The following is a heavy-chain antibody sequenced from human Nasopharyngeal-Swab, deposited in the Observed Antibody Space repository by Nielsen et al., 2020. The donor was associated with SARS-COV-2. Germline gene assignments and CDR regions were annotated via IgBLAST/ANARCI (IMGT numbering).Heavy chain of an antibody. D-gene: IGHD3-10*01. V-gene: IGHV3-66*01. CDR1: GFTVSSNY. CDR2: IYTGGST. CDR3: AILEGNGSGRP. J-gene: IGHJ5*02. Sequence: GESLKISCAASGFTVSSNYMNWVRQALGKGLEWVSVIYTGGSTYYADSVKGRFTISRDNSKNTLYLQMNSLRAEDTAVYYCAILEGNGSGRPWGQGTLVTVSS.